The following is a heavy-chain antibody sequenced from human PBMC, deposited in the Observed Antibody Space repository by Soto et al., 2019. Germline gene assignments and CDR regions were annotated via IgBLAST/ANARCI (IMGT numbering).Heavy chain of an antibody. J-gene: IGHJ4*02. CDR1: GFTFSSYE. CDR3: ARDPRYSSSSAFDY. V-gene: IGHV3-48*03. D-gene: IGHD6-6*01. CDR2: ISSSGSTI. Sequence: GGSLRLSCAASGFTFSSYEMNWVRQSPGKGLEWVSYISSSGSTIYYADSVKGRFTISRDNAKNSLYLQINSRRAEDTAVYYCARDPRYSSSSAFDYWGQGTLVTVSS.